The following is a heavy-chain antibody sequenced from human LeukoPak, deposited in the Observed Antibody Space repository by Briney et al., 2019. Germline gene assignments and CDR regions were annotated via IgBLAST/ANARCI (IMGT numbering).Heavy chain of an antibody. CDR2: ISWNSGSI. CDR3: AKAFHIAAAGDRDAFDI. J-gene: IGHJ3*02. CDR1: GFTFDDYA. V-gene: IGHV3-9*01. D-gene: IGHD6-13*01. Sequence: GGSLRLSCAASGFTFDDYAMHWVRQAPGKGLEWVSGISWNSGSIGYADSVKGRFTISRDNSKNTLYLQMNSLRAEDTAVYYCAKAFHIAAAGDRDAFDIWGQGTMVTVSS.